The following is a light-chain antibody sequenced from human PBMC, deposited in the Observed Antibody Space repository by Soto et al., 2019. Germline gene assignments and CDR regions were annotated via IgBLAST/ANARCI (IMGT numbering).Light chain of an antibody. Sequence: QSALTQPASVSGSPGQSITISCTGTSSDVGGYNYVSWYQQHPGKAPKLMIYDVSNRPSGVSNRFSGSKSGNTASLTISGRQAEEEADYYCSSYTSSSTVVFGGGTKVTVL. CDR3: SSYTSSSTVV. J-gene: IGLJ2*01. CDR1: SSDVGGYNY. V-gene: IGLV2-14*01. CDR2: DVS.